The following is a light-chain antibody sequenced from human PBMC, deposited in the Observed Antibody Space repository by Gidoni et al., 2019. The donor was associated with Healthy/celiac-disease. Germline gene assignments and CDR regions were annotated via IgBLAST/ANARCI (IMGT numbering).Light chain of an antibody. CDR3: LQDYKYPRT. CDR1: QVIIND. CDR2: VAF. V-gene: IGKV1-6*01. J-gene: IGKJ1*01. Sequence: AIQMTQSPSSLSASVGDRVTITCRASQVIINDLGWYQQKPGKAPKLLIYVAFSLQSGFQSRFRGSGSGTDFTLTISSLQSADFATYYCLQDYKYPRTFGQGTKVEIK.